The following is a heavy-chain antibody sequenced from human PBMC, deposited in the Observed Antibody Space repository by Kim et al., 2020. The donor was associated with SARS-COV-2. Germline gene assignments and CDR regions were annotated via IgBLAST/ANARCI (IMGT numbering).Heavy chain of an antibody. CDR3: ALERGIVGATTFDY. V-gene: IGHV3-30-3*01. Sequence: GGSLRLSCAASGFTFSSYAMHWVRQAPGKGLEWVAVILYDGSNEYYGDSVKGRFTISRDNSKNTLYLQMNSLRTEDTAVYYCALERGIVGATTFDYWGQGTLVTVSS. J-gene: IGHJ4*02. D-gene: IGHD1-26*01. CDR1: GFTFSSYA. CDR2: ILYDGSNE.